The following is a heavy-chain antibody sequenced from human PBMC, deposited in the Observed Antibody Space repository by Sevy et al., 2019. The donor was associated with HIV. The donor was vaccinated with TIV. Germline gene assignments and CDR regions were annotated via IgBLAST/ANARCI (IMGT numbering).Heavy chain of an antibody. J-gene: IGHJ6*02. V-gene: IGHV3-48*02. Sequence: GGSLRLSCAASGFTFSSYSMNWVRQAPGKGLEWVSYISSSSSTIYYADSVKGRFTISRDNAENSLYLQMNSLRDEDTAVYYCARAPTVVVITTFYYYGMDVWGQGTTVTVSS. CDR1: GFTFSSYS. D-gene: IGHD3-22*01. CDR3: ARAPTVVVITTFYYYGMDV. CDR2: ISSSSSTI.